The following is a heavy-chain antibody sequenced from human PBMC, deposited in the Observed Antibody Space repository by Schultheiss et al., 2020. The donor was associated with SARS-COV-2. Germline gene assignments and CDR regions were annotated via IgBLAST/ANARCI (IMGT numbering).Heavy chain of an antibody. CDR3: AKAVLRFLEWDYGFDY. CDR1: GFTFSSYG. Sequence: GESLKISCAASGFTFSSYGMHWVRQAPGKGLEWVAVISYDGSNKYYADSVKGRFTISRDNSKNTLYLQMNSLRAEDTAVYYCAKAVLRFLEWDYGFDYWGQGTLVTVSS. V-gene: IGHV3-30*18. CDR2: ISYDGSNK. J-gene: IGHJ4*02. D-gene: IGHD3-3*01.